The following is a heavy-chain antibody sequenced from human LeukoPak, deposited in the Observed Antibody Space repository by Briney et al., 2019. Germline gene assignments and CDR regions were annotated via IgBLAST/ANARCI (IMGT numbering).Heavy chain of an antibody. CDR1: GYTFTSYD. Sequence: GASVKVSCKACGYTFTSYDSNWVRQATGQGLEWMGCMNSNSGNTGYAQKFQGRVTMTRNTSISTAYMELSSLRSEDTAVYYCARHVSYYDSSGYYQSDAFDIWGQGTMVTVSS. V-gene: IGHV1-8*01. CDR2: MNSNSGNT. J-gene: IGHJ3*02. D-gene: IGHD3-22*01. CDR3: ARHVSYYDSSGYYQSDAFDI.